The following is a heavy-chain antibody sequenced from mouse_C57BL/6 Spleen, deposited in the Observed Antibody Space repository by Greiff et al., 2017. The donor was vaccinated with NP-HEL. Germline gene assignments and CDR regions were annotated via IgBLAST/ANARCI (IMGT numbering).Heavy chain of an antibody. J-gene: IGHJ4*01. CDR2: IHPNSGST. D-gene: IGHD2-4*01. CDR1: CYTFTSYW. CDR3: ASPYDYDSAMDY. Sequence: VQLQQPGAELVKPGASVKLSCKASCYTFTSYWMHWVKQRPGQGLEWIGMIHPNSGSTNYNEKFKSKATLTVDKSSSTAYMQLSSLTSEDSAVYYCASPYDYDSAMDYWGQGTSVTVSS. V-gene: IGHV1-64*01.